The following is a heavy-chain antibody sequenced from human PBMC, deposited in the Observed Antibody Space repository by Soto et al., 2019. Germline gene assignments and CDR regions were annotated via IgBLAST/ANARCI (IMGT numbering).Heavy chain of an antibody. J-gene: IGHJ4*02. CDR1: GITFGSRA. Sequence: GGSLRLSCVASGITFGSRAMSWVRQAPGEGLEWVSTITDTGGDAKYADSVKGRFVISRDNAKNSLYLEMNTLRADDSGLYYCARGPRVSSTGTGAHWGRGTLVTVSS. D-gene: IGHD1-1*01. CDR3: ARGPRVSSTGTGAH. V-gene: IGHV3-23*01. CDR2: ITDTGGDA.